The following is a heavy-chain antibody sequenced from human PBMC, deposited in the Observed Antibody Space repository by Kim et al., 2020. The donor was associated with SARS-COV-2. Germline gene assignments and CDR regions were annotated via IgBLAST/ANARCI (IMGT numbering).Heavy chain of an antibody. J-gene: IGHJ4*02. D-gene: IGHD3-10*01. CDR2: IDPNGGAT. V-gene: IGHV1-2*06. CDR3: ARASQFSVLDS. CDR1: GYSFIGYY. Sequence: ASVKVSCKTSGYSFIGYYIYWVRQAPGQGLEWMGRIDPNGGATNYVQKFQGRVTMTRDMSNTTVYMELSSLTSDDSAVYYCARASQFSVLDSWGQGTLVTVSS.